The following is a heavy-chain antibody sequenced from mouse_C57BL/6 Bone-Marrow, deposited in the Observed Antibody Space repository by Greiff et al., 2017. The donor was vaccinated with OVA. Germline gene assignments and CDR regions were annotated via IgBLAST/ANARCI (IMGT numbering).Heavy chain of an antibody. CDR3: VRDYAVYYDAMDY. J-gene: IGHJ4*01. V-gene: IGHV10-3*01. Sequence: EVQGVESGGGLVQPKGSLKLSCAASGFTFHTYALHWVRQAPGKGLEWVARIRRKSSNYATYYADSVKDRFTISRDESQSMLYLQMNNLKPEDTAMYYCVRDYAVYYDAMDYWGQGTSVTVSS. CDR1: GFTFHTYA. D-gene: IGHD2-12*01. CDR2: IRRKSSNYAT.